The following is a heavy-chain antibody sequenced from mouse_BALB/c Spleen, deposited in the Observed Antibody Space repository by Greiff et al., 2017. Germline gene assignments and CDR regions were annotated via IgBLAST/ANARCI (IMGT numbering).Heavy chain of an antibody. D-gene: IGHD1-1*01. CDR1: GYTFTSYW. J-gene: IGHJ4*01. CDR2: INPSTGYT. V-gene: IGHV1-7*01. CDR3: ARYYGYAMDY. Sequence: VQLVESGAELAKPGASVKMSCKASGYTFTSYWMHWVKQRPGQGLEWIGYINPSTGYTEYNQKFKDKATLTADKSSSTAYMQLSSLTSEDSAVYYCARYYGYAMDYWGQGTSVTVSS.